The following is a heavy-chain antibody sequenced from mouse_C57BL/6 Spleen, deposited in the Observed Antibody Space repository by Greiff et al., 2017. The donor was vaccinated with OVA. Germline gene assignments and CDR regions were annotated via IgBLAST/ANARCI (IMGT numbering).Heavy chain of an antibody. V-gene: IGHV14-2*01. CDR2: IDPEDGET. J-gene: IGHJ3*01. Sequence: EVKLQESGAELVKPGASVKLSCTASGFNFTDYYMHWVKQRTEQGLEWIGRIDPEDGETKYAPKFQGKATITADTSSNTAYLQLSSLTSEDTAVYYCASPLLLRSYGAYWGQGTLVTVSA. CDR1: GFNFTDYY. D-gene: IGHD1-1*01. CDR3: ASPLLLRSYGAY.